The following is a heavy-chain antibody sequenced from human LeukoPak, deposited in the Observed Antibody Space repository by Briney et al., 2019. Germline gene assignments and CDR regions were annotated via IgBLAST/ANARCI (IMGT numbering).Heavy chain of an antibody. Sequence: PGGSLRLSCAASGFTVSSNYMTWVRPAPGKGLARVSLIYIGDSTFYADSVKGRFIISRDSSKNTLYLQMNSLRGEDTAVYYCARVTDGDYPDYWGQGTLVTVSS. CDR1: GFTVSSNY. J-gene: IGHJ4*02. CDR2: IYIGDST. V-gene: IGHV3-66*01. CDR3: ARVTDGDYPDY. D-gene: IGHD4-17*01.